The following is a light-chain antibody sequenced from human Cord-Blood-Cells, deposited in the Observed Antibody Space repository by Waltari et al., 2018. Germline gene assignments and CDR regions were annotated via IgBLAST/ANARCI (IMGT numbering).Light chain of an antibody. J-gene: IGKJ3*01. V-gene: IGKV3-11*01. CDR1: QSVSSY. CDR3: QQRSNWPSFT. CDR2: DVS. Sequence: EIVLTQSPGTLSLSPGERATLSCRASQSVSSYLAWYQQKPGQAPRLLIYDVSNRATGIPARFSGSGSGTDFTLTISSLEPEDFAVYYCQQRSNWPSFTFGPGTKVDIK.